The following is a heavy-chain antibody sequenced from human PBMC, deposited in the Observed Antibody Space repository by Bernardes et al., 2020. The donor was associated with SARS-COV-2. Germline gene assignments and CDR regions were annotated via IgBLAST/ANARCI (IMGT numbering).Heavy chain of an antibody. CDR2: ISGSGGST. D-gene: IGHD2-15*01. V-gene: IGHV3-23*01. J-gene: IGHJ5*02. CDR3: AKDYLPVVVAATPNWFDP. CDR1: GFTFSSYA. Sequence: GGSLRLSCAASGFTFSSYAMSWVRQAPGKGLEWVSAISGSGGSTYYADSVKGRFTISRDNSKNTLYLQMNSLRAEDTAVYYCAKDYLPVVVAATPNWFDPWGQGTLVTVSS.